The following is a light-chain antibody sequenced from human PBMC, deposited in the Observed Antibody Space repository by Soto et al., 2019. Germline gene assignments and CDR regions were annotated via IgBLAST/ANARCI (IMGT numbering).Light chain of an antibody. V-gene: IGKV3-15*01. CDR2: GAS. CDR3: QQYNNWPPT. J-gene: IGKJ2*01. CDR1: QSVSSN. Sequence: EIVMTQSPATLSVSPGERATLSCRASQSVSSNLAWYQQKPGQAPRLLIYGASTRATGIPARFSGSGSGTDFTHTISSLQSEDFAVYYCQQYNNWPPTFGQGTKLEIK.